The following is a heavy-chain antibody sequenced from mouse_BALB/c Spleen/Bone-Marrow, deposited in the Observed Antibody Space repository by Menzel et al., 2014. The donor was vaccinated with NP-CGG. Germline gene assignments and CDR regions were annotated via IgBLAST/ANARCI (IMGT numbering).Heavy chain of an antibody. D-gene: IGHD2-2*01. Sequence: VQLQQSGPGLAKPSQSLSLTCTVTGYSITSDYAWNWIRQFPGNKLEWMGYISYSGSTSYKPSLKSRISITRDTSKNQFFLQLNSVTTEDTATYYCARWLPYYYAMNYWGQETSVTVSS. CDR2: ISYSGST. CDR3: ARWLPYYYAMNY. V-gene: IGHV3-2*02. CDR1: GYSITSDYA. J-gene: IGHJ4*01.